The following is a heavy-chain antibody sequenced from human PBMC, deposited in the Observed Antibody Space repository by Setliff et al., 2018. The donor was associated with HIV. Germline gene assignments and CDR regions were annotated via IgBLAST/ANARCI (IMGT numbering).Heavy chain of an antibody. V-gene: IGHV1-18*01. CDR2: VNEDNGDR. CDR1: GYNFGFYG. CDR3: VREEKRAAGGSMYYFDY. D-gene: IGHD5-12*01. J-gene: IGHJ4*02. Sequence: ASVKVSCKASGYNFGFYGISWVRQAPGQGLEWMGWVNEDNGDRNFAPSVQGRIALTTDTSTNTAYMELTNLRSDDTDLYFCVREEKRAAGGSMYYFDYWGQGTLVTVSS.